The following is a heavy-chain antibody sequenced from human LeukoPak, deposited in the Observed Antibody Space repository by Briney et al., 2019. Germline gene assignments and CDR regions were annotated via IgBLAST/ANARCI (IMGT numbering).Heavy chain of an antibody. V-gene: IGHV1-2*04. CDR2: INPNSGDT. CDR3: ARDRSMDV. CDR1: GYTFTAYY. Sequence: ASVKVSCKASGYTFTAYYMHWVRQAPGQGLEWMGWINPNSGDTNYAQKFQGWVTMTRDMSISTAYMELSRLRSDDTAVYYCARDRSMDVWGQGTTVTVSS. J-gene: IGHJ6*02.